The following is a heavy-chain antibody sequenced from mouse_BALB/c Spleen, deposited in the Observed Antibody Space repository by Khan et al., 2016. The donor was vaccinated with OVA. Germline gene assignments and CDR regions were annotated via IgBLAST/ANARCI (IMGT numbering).Heavy chain of an antibody. J-gene: IGHJ4*01. CDR3: TRSVYYAYSYAMDY. CDR2: ISFSGTT. V-gene: IGHV3-2*02. D-gene: IGHD2-2*01. CDR1: GYSITSDFA. Sequence: EVQLQESGPGLVKPSQSLSLTCTVTGYSITSDFAWNWVRQFPGNKLEWMGYISFSGTTSYDPSLKSRLSITRDPSKNQLFLQLSSVNTEDTATYYCTRSVYYAYSYAMDYWGQGTSVTVSS.